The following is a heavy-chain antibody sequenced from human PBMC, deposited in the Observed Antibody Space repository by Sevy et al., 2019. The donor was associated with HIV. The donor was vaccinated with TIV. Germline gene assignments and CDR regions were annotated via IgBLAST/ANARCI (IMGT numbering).Heavy chain of an antibody. D-gene: IGHD3-22*01. CDR3: ARDNSGYFFLDY. Sequence: GGSLRLSCAASGFTFGSYTLHWVRQAPGKGLEWVALISQTYDGSKKYYTDSVQGRFTISRDNSKNTLYLQMDSLRPEDTAVYYCARDNSGYFFLDYWGQGILVTVSS. CDR2: ISQTYDGSKK. CDR1: GFTFGSYT. V-gene: IGHV3-30-3*01. J-gene: IGHJ4*02.